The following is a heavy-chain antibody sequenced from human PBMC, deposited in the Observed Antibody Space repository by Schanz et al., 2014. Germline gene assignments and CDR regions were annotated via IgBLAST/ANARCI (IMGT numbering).Heavy chain of an antibody. Sequence: EVQLVQSGGGLVQPGGSLRLSCAASGFTFSRYWMQWVRQAPGKGLVWVSHINSDGTTTTYADSVKGRFTISRDNSKNTLYLQMKSLRVEDTAVYYCVKDPDKYNWNDVEGMDVWGPGTTVTVSS. CDR3: VKDPDKYNWNDVEGMDV. D-gene: IGHD1-1*01. V-gene: IGHV3-74*01. CDR1: GFTFSRYW. CDR2: INSDGTTT. J-gene: IGHJ6*01.